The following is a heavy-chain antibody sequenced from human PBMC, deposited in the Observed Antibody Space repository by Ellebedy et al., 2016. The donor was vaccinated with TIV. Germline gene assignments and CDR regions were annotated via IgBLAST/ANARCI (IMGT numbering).Heavy chain of an antibody. V-gene: IGHV3-23*01. CDR2: ISGSGGST. CDR3: ARAPYPHYDILTGYPDY. CDR1: GFTFSSYA. Sequence: GESLKISCAASGFTFSSYAMSWVRQAPGKGLEWVSAISGSGGSTYYADSVKGRFTISRDNSKNTLYLQMNSLRAEDTAVYYCARAPYPHYDILTGYPDYWGQGTLVTVSS. D-gene: IGHD3-9*01. J-gene: IGHJ4*02.